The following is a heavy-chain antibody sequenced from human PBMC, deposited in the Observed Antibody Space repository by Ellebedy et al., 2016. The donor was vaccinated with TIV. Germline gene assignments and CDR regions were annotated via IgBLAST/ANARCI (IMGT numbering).Heavy chain of an antibody. D-gene: IGHD3-3*01. Sequence: GESLKISXAASGFTFGSYAMNWVRLAPGKGLEWVSGLSGSGGRTYYAEPVKGRFAISRDNSKNTVSLLMNSLRADDMGVYYCAKGDEFWSGYSPTYHYGMDVWGQGTTVSVSS. CDR2: LSGSGGRT. CDR3: AKGDEFWSGYSPTYHYGMDV. J-gene: IGHJ6*02. V-gene: IGHV3-23*01. CDR1: GFTFGSYA.